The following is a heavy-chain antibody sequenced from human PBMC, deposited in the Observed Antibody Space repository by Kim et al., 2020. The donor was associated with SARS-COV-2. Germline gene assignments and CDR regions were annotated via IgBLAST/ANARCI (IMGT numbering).Heavy chain of an antibody. CDR1: GGSISSGGYY. CDR2: INHSGSL. Sequence: SETLSLTCTVSGGSISSGGYYWSWVRQHPGKGLEWIGYINHSGSLYYNPSLKSRITISVYTSKNQFSLNLSSVTAADTAVYYCARDVRAGYNNYYG. CDR3: ARDVRAGYNNYYG. J-gene: IGHJ6*01. D-gene: IGHD5-12*01. V-gene: IGHV4-31*03.